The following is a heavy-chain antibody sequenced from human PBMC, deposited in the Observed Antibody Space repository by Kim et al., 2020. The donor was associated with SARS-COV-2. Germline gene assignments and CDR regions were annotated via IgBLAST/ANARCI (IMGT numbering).Heavy chain of an antibody. V-gene: IGHV4-39*01. CDR2: IYYSGST. CDR1: GGSISSSSYY. CDR3: ARRYYLSPTGFDP. J-gene: IGHJ5*02. D-gene: IGHD3-16*01. Sequence: SETLSLTCTVSGGSISSSSYYWGWIRQPPGKGLEWIGNIYYSGSTYYNPSLKSRVTISVDTSKNQFSLKLSSVTAADTAVYYCARRYYLSPTGFDPWGQGTLVIVSS.